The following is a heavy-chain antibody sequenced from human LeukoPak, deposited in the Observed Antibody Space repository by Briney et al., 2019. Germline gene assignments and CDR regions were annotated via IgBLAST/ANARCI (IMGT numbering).Heavy chain of an antibody. Sequence: PSETLSLTCTVSGGSISSSSYYWGWIRQPPGKGLEWIGSIYYSGSTYYNPSLKSRVTISVDTSKNQFSLKLSSVTAADTAVYYCATTMMPSGFAYWGQGTLVTVSS. CDR3: ATTMMPSGFAY. J-gene: IGHJ4*02. CDR2: IYYSGST. CDR1: GGSISSSSYY. V-gene: IGHV4-39*01. D-gene: IGHD5-12*01.